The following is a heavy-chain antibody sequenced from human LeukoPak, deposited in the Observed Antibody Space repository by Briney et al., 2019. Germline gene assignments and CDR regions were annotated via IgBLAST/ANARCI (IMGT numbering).Heavy chain of an antibody. CDR1: GGTFSSYA. CDR3: ARGFSTGPHAFDI. D-gene: IGHD3-10*01. V-gene: IGHV1-69*04. J-gene: IGHJ3*02. CDR2: IIPILGTA. Sequence: SVKLSCKASGGTFSSYAISWVRQAPGQGLEWIGRIIPILGTANYAQKFQGRVTITADKSTSTAYMELSSLRSEDTAVYYCARGFSTGPHAFDIWGQGTMVTVSS.